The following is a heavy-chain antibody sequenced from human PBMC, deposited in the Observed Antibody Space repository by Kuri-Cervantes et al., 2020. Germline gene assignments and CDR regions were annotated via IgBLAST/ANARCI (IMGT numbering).Heavy chain of an antibody. CDR3: ASGGLQKDAFDI. Sequence: LRLSCAISGDSVSSNSAAWNWIRQSPSRGLEWLGGTYYRSKWYNDYAVSVKSRITINSDTSKNQFSLQLNSVTPEDTAVYYCASGGLQKDAFDIWGQGTMVTVSS. D-gene: IGHD5-24*01. J-gene: IGHJ3*02. CDR1: GDSVSSNSAA. V-gene: IGHV6-1*01. CDR2: TYYRSKWYN.